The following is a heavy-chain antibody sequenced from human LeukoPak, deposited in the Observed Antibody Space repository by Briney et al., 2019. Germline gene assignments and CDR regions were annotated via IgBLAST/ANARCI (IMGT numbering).Heavy chain of an antibody. CDR2: ITGSGSST. V-gene: IGHV3-64*04. CDR3: AKGVWSRGWYGIDY. D-gene: IGHD6-19*01. CDR1: GFIFNSYA. J-gene: IGHJ4*02. Sequence: GGSLRLSCSASGFIFNSYAMHWVRQAPGRGLEYVAAITGSGSSTYYADSVKGRFTISRDNSKNTLYLQMNSLRPEDMAVYYCAKGVWSRGWYGIDYWGQGTLVTVSS.